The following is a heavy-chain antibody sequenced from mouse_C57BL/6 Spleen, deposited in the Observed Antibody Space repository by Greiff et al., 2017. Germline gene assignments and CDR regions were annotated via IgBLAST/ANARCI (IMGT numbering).Heavy chain of an antibody. CDR2: IDPSDSYT. V-gene: IGHV1-59*01. D-gene: IGHD1-1*01. J-gene: IGHJ1*03. CDR3: AKSSEDYGSSYWYMDV. CDR1: GYTFTSYW. Sequence: VQLQQPGAELVRPGTSVKLSCKASGYTFTSYWMHWVKQRPGQGLEWIGVIDPSDSYTNYNQKFKGKATLTVDTSSSTAYMQLSSLTSEDSAVYYGAKSSEDYGSSYWYMDVWGTGTTVTVSS.